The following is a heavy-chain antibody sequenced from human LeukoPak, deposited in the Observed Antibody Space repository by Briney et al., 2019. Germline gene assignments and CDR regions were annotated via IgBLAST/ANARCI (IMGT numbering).Heavy chain of an antibody. J-gene: IGHJ4*02. CDR1: GFTFSSYG. V-gene: IGHV3-23*01. D-gene: IGHD2-15*01. CDR3: AKDRQRYCSGGSCQDPYYFDY. CDR2: ISGSGGST. Sequence: GGSLRLSCAASGFTFSSYGMSWVRQAPGKGLEWVSAISGSGGSTYYADSVKGRFTISRDNSKNTLYLQMNSLRAEDTAVYYCAKDRQRYCSGGSCQDPYYFDYWGQGTLVTVSS.